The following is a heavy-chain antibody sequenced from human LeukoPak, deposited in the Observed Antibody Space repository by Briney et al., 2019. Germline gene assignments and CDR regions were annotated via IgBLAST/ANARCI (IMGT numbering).Heavy chain of an antibody. J-gene: IGHJ4*02. CDR3: ATLIAAAGSRLTPDY. Sequence: SVKVSCKASGGTFSSNAISWVRQAPRQGLEWMGGIIPIFGTANYAQKFQGRVTITTDESTSTADMELSSLRSEDTAVYYCATLIAAAGSRLTPDYWGQGTLVTVSS. V-gene: IGHV1-69*05. D-gene: IGHD6-13*01. CDR1: GGTFSSNA. CDR2: IIPIFGTA.